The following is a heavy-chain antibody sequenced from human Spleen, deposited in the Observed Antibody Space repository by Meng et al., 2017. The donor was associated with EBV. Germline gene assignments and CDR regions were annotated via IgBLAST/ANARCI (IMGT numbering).Heavy chain of an antibody. D-gene: IGHD6-19*01. CDR3: ARDGIAVPGGSNWFDP. J-gene: IGHJ5*02. V-gene: IGHV1-69*06. Sequence: VQLGRAGGEVKKPGPSVKVSCKASGGIFTNLAFTWVRQVPGKGLEWMGGFLPILGAANYAQKFQGRLTITADKSTTTAFMELRSLRVDDTAVYFCARDGIAVPGGSNWFDPWGQGTLVTVSS. CDR2: FLPILGAA. CDR1: GGIFTNLA.